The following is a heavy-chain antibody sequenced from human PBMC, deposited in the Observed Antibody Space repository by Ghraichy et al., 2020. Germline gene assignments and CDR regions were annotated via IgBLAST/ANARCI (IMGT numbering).Heavy chain of an antibody. V-gene: IGHV3-23*01. D-gene: IGHD3-9*01. CDR2: ISGSGNNP. J-gene: IGHJ6*02. CDR1: GFTFANSV. Sequence: GGSLRLSCVASGFTFANSVMTWVRQPPGKGLEWVSSISGSGNNPSYADSVKGRFTISRDNSKNTLYLQMTTLRAEDVAVYYCAKPDPRLGITGWAYNMDVWGQGTTVTVSS. CDR3: AKPDPRLGITGWAYNMDV.